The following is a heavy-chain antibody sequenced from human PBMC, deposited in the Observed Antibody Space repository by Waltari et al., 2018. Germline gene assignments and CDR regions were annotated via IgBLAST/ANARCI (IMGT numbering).Heavy chain of an antibody. D-gene: IGHD3-10*01. Sequence: EVQLVESGGGLVQPGGSLRLSCAASGFTFSSYWMHWVRQAPGKGLGWVARSNSDGSRPSYADSVKGRFTISRDNAKNTLYRQMNSLRAEDTAVYYCARGSITMVQGVIIPFPDYWGQGTLVTVSS. V-gene: IGHV3-74*01. J-gene: IGHJ4*02. CDR2: SNSDGSRP. CDR1: GFTFSSYW. CDR3: ARGSITMVQGVIIPFPDY.